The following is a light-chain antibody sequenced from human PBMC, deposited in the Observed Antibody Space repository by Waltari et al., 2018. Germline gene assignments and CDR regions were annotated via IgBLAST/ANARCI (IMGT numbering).Light chain of an antibody. CDR1: ILGSKY. CDR3: QALGSNRWV. J-gene: IGLJ3*02. V-gene: IGLV3-1*01. Sequence: SSELTQPPSVSVSPGQTASITCSGDILGSKYASWYQHKPGQSPLLVIYQDINRPSGIPERFSGSKSVNTATRTISGTQAMDDADYYCQALGSNRWVFGGGTKLTVL. CDR2: QDI.